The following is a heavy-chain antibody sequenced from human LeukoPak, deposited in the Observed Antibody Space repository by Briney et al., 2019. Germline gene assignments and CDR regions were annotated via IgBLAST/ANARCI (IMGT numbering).Heavy chain of an antibody. CDR1: GGSISSYY. V-gene: IGHV4-59*01. J-gene: IGHJ4*02. D-gene: IGHD1-14*01. Sequence: SETLSLTCTVSGGSISSYYWSWIRQPPGKGLEWIGYIYYSGSTNYNPSLKSRVTISVDTSKNQFSQKLSSVTAADTAVYYCARDGTGGRGYFDYWGQGTLVTVSS. CDR3: ARDGTGGRGYFDY. CDR2: IYYSGST.